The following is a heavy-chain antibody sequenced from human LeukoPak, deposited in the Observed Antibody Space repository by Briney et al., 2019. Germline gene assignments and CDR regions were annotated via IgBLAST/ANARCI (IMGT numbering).Heavy chain of an antibody. V-gene: IGHV3-30*02. CDR1: GFTFSSYD. Sequence: GGSLRLSRAASGFTFSSYDMHWVRQAPGKGLEWVTFIRYDGSTKYYGDSVKGRFTISRDNPKNTLYLQMNSLGPEDTAVYHCVKDLGSYAFDIWGQGTMVTVSS. J-gene: IGHJ3*02. CDR3: VKDLGSYAFDI. D-gene: IGHD3-10*01. CDR2: IRYDGSTK.